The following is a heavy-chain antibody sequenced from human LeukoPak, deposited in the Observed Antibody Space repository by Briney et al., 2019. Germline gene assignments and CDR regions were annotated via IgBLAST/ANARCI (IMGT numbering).Heavy chain of an antibody. CDR1: GFTFSSYA. CDR2: ISGSGGST. V-gene: IGHV3-23*01. D-gene: IGHD4-17*01. Sequence: PGGSLRLSCAASGFTFSSYAMTWVRQAPGKGLEWVSGISGSGGSTYYADSVKGRFTISRDNSKNTFDLQMNSLRAEDTAVYYCAKLPYGSAYYYYMDVWGKGTTVTVSS. CDR3: AKLPYGSAYYYYMDV. J-gene: IGHJ6*03.